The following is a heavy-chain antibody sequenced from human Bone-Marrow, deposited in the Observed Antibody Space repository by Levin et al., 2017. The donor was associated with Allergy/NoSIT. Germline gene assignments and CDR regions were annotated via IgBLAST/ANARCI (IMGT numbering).Heavy chain of an antibody. CDR3: ARVPLGYCSSGSCYEVFDY. CDR2: IDHTGST. CDR1: GESIRRGNW. J-gene: IGHJ4*02. D-gene: IGHD2-2*01. Sequence: PGGSLRLSCAVSGESIRRGNWWSWVRQPPGKGLEWIGQIDHTGSTNYNPSLKSQVTILVDKAKNQFSLKLSSVTAADTAVYYCARVPLGYCSSGSCYEVFDYWGQGTLVTVSS. V-gene: IGHV4-4*02.